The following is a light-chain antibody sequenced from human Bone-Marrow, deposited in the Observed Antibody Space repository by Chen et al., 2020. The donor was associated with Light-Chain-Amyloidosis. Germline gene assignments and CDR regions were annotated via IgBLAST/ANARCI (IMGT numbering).Light chain of an antibody. V-gene: IGKV1-12*01. CDR3: QQSNTFPIT. Sequence: DLQMSQPPSSVSASIGDRVTITCRASQGISSRLAWYQQKPGKAPKLLIYAASTLHSGVPSRFSGSGSGTDFTLTISSLQPEDFATYYCQQSNTFPITYGQGTRLEIK. J-gene: IGKJ5*01. CDR1: QGISSR. CDR2: AAS.